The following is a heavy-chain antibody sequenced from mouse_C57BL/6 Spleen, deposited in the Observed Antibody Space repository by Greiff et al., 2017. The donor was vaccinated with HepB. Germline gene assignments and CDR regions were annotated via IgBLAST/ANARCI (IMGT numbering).Heavy chain of an antibody. CDR3: ATAFNWDVPCFDY. D-gene: IGHD4-1*01. CDR1: GFNIKDDY. J-gene: IGHJ2*01. V-gene: IGHV14-4*01. CDR2: IDPDNGDT. Sequence: EVKLMESGAELVRPGASVKLSCTASGFNIKDDYMHWVKQRPEQGLEWIGWIDPDNGDTEYASKFQGKATITADTSSNTAYLQLSSLTSADTAVYYCATAFNWDVPCFDYWGQGTTLTVSS.